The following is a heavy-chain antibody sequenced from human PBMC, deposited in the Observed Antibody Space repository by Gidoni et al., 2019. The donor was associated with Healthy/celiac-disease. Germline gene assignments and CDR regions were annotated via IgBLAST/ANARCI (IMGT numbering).Heavy chain of an antibody. CDR2: ISYDGSNK. Sequence: QVQLVESGGGVVQPGRSLRLSCAASGFTFSSYAMHWVRQAPGKGLEWVAVISYDGSNKYYADSVKGRFTISRDNSKNTLYLQMNSLRAEDTAVYYCARELFIAAAEAAFDIWGQGTMVTVSS. CDR3: ARELFIAAAEAAFDI. CDR1: GFTFSSYA. D-gene: IGHD6-13*01. V-gene: IGHV3-30-3*01. J-gene: IGHJ3*02.